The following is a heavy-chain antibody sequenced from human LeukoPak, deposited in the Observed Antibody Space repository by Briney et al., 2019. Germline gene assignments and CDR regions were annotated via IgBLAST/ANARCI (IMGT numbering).Heavy chain of an antibody. V-gene: IGHV3-30*18. CDR1: GFTFSSYG. Sequence: GRSVRLSCAASGFTFSSYGMHWVRQAPGKGLEWVGVISYDGSNKYYADSVKGRFTISRDNSKNTLYLQMNSLRAEDTAVYYCAKDPCSSSWLIDYWRQGTLVTVPS. CDR2: ISYDGSNK. D-gene: IGHD6-13*01. J-gene: IGHJ4*02. CDR3: AKDPCSSSWLIDY.